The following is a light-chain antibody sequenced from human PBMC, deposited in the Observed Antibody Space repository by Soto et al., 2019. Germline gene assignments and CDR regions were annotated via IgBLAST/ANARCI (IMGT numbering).Light chain of an antibody. CDR2: EGS. CDR1: SSDVGSYNL. J-gene: IGLJ2*01. Sequence: SVLTQPASVSGSPGQSITISCTGTSSDVGSYNLVSWYQQHPGEAPKLMIYEGSRRPSGVSNRFSGSKSGNTASLTISGLQAEDEADYYCCSYAGSDTMIFGGGTKLTVL. CDR3: CSYAGSDTMI. V-gene: IGLV2-23*01.